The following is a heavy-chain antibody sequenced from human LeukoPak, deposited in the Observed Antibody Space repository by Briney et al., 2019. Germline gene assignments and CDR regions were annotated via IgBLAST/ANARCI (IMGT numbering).Heavy chain of an antibody. CDR2: ISSSSSYI. CDR1: GFIFHNSY. V-gene: IGHV3-21*01. D-gene: IGHD6-19*01. Sequence: GGSLRLSCTAAGFIFHNSYMTWVRKAPGKGLEWVSSISSSSSYIYYADSVKGRFTISRDNAKNSLYLQMNSLRAEDTAVYYCAKGGGSSGRSYYFDYWGQGTLVTVSS. CDR3: AKGGGSSGRSYYFDY. J-gene: IGHJ4*02.